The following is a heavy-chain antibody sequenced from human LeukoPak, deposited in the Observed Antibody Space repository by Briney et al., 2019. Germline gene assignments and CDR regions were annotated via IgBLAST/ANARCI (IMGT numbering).Heavy chain of an antibody. J-gene: IGHJ4*02. CDR2: IYYSGST. CDR1: GGSISSGDYY. V-gene: IGHV4-30-4*01. Sequence: SETLSLTCTVSGGSISSGDYYWSWIRQPPGKGLEWIGYIYYSGSTYYNPSLRSRVTISVDTSKNQFSLKLSPVTAADTAVYYCARRAAIQLWLAFDYWGQGTLVTVSS. CDR3: ARRAAIQLWLAFDY. D-gene: IGHD5-18*01.